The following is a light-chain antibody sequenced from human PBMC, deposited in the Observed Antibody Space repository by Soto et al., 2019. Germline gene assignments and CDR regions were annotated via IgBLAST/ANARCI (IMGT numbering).Light chain of an antibody. CDR2: GAS. CDR3: QQYGSSPPIT. Sequence: EIVLTQSPATLSLSPGERAPLSCRGSQSVSSYLAWYQQKPGQAPRLLIYGASSRATGIPDRFSGSGSGTDFTLTISRLEPEDFAVYYCQQYGSSPPITFGQGTRLEIK. V-gene: IGKV3-20*01. J-gene: IGKJ5*01. CDR1: QSVSSY.